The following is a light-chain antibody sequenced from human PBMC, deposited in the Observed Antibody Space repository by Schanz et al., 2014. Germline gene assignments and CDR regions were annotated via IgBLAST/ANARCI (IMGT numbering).Light chain of an antibody. CDR2: DAS. CDR3: QQRANWPRT. V-gene: IGKV3D-20*02. J-gene: IGKJ1*01. CDR1: QSVRSSY. Sequence: EIVLTQSPGTLSLSPGERATLSCRASQSVRSSYLAWYQQKPGQAPRLLIYDASTRATGIPARFSGSGSGTDFTLTIDSLEPEDFAVYFCQQRANWPRTFGQGTQVEIK.